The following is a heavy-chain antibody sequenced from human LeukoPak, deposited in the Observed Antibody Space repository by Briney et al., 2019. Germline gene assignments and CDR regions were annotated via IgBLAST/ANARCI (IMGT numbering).Heavy chain of an antibody. CDR3: ARTRGIAARRDRRFDP. Sequence: PSETLSLTCAVYGGSFSGYYWSWIRQPPGKGLEWIGEINHSGSTNYNPSLKSRVTISVDTPKNQFSLKLSSVTAADTAVYYCARTRGIAARRDRRFDPWGQGTLVTVSS. V-gene: IGHV4-34*01. CDR1: GGSFSGYY. CDR2: INHSGST. D-gene: IGHD6-6*01. J-gene: IGHJ5*02.